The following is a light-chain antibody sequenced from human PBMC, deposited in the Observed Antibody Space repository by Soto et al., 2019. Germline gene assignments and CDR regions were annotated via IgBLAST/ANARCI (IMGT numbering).Light chain of an antibody. V-gene: IGKV3-20*01. CDR3: QQYGRSPRT. Sequence: EIVLTQSPGALSLSPGERGTLSCRASQSVSSSYLAWYQQKPGQAPRLLIYDASSRATGVPDRFSGSGSGTDFTLTISRVDPEDFAVYYCQQYGRSPRTVGQGTKVDIK. J-gene: IGKJ1*01. CDR1: QSVSSSY. CDR2: DAS.